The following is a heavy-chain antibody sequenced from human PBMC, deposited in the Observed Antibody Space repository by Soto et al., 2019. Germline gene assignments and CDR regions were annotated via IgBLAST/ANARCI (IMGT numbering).Heavy chain of an antibody. CDR2: FDPEDGET. CDR3: ATDSFNWNTPYYYGMDV. CDR1: GYTLTELS. J-gene: IGHJ6*02. V-gene: IGHV1-24*01. Sequence: ASVKVSCKVSGYTLTELSMHWVRQAPGEGLEGMGGFDPEDGETIYAQKFQGRVTMTEDTSTDTAYMELSSLRSEDTAVYYCATDSFNWNTPYYYGMDVWGQGTPITVSS. D-gene: IGHD1-1*01.